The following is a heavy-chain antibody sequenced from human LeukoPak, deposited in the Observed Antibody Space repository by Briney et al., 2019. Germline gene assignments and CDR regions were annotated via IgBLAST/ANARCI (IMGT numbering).Heavy chain of an antibody. Sequence: PPETLSLTCTVSGGSVSSGSYYWTWIRQPPGKGPEYIGYMHYSGSTNYNPSLKSRVTISVDTSKNQFSLKLSSVTAADTAVYYCARQGLPTYYYDSSGFDYWGQGTLVTVSS. J-gene: IGHJ4*02. V-gene: IGHV4-61*01. CDR3: ARQGLPTYYYDSSGFDY. CDR1: GGSVSSGSYY. D-gene: IGHD3-22*01. CDR2: MHYSGST.